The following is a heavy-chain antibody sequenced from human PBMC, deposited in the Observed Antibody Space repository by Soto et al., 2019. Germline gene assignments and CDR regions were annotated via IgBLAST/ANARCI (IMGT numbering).Heavy chain of an antibody. J-gene: IGHJ6*01. V-gene: IGHV1-24*01. CDR2: FDPEDGET. CDR3: ATGYSSGWYEDLRMDV. CDR1: GYTLTELS. D-gene: IGHD6-19*01. Sequence: ASVKVSCKVSGYTLTELSMHWVRQAPGKGLEWMGGFDPEDGETIYAQKFQGRVTMTEDTSTDTAYMELSSLRSEDTAVYYCATGYSSGWYEDLRMDVWGKGPRSPSPQ.